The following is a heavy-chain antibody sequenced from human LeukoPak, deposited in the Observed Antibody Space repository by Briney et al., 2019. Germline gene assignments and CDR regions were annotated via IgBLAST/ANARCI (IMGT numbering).Heavy chain of an antibody. Sequence: SETLSLTCAVYGGSFSGYYWSWIRQPPGKGLEWIGEINHSGSTNYNPSLKSRVTISVDTSKNQFSLKLSSVTAADTAVYYCARGRTAMVLYYFDYWGQGTLVTVSS. CDR3: ARGRTAMVLYYFDY. CDR2: INHSGST. J-gene: IGHJ4*02. D-gene: IGHD5-18*01. V-gene: IGHV4-34*01. CDR1: GGSFSGYY.